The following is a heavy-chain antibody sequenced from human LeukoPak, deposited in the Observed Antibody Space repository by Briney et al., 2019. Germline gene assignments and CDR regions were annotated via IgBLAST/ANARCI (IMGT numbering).Heavy chain of an antibody. D-gene: IGHD3-22*01. V-gene: IGHV4-30-2*01. CDR2: IYHSGST. CDR3: ARRAADYYDGSRYYSDY. J-gene: IGHJ4*02. Sequence: PSETLSLTCTVSGGSISSGGYYWSWIRQPPGKGLEGIGYIYHSGSTYYNPSLKSRVTISVDRSKNQFSLKLSSVTAADTAVYYCARRAADYYDGSRYYSDYWGQGTLVTVSS. CDR1: GGSISSGGYY.